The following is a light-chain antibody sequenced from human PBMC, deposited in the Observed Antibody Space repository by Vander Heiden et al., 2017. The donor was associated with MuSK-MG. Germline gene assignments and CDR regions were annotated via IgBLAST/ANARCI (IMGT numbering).Light chain of an antibody. CDR1: QSVSSSY. CDR2: GAS. Sequence: EIVLTQSPGTLSLSPGERATLSCRVSQSVSSSYLAWYQQKPGQAPRLLIYGASSRATGIPDRFSGSGSGTDFTLTISRLEPEDFAVYYCQQYGSSLFTFGPGTKVDIK. V-gene: IGKV3-20*01. CDR3: QQYGSSLFT. J-gene: IGKJ3*01.